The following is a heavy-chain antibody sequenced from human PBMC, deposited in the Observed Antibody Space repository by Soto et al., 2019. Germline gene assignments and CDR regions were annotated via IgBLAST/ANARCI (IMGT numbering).Heavy chain of an antibody. V-gene: IGHV4-34*01. Sequence: SETLSLTCAVYGGSFSGYYWSWIRQPPGKGLEWIGEINHSGSTNYNPSLKSRVTISVDTSKNQFSLKLSSVTAADTAVYYCARRRYYFWTGSPSSDLHYWGQGPLVTVSP. CDR1: GGSFSGYY. J-gene: IGHJ4*02. CDR3: ARRRYYFWTGSPSSDLHY. CDR2: INHSGST. D-gene: IGHD3-3*01.